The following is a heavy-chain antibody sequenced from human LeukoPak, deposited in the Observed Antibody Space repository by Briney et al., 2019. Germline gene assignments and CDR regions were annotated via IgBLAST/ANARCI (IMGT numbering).Heavy chain of an antibody. Sequence: SETLSLTCTVSGGSISTTTYYWAWIRQSPGKGLEWIGSIYNSVNTYYNPSLKSRVTISVDTSENHLSLKLSSVTAADTAVYYCASYSYDSSGYSELDDWGQGTLVTVSA. D-gene: IGHD3-22*01. CDR1: GGSISTTTYY. CDR2: IYNSVNT. V-gene: IGHV4-39*02. J-gene: IGHJ4*02. CDR3: ASYSYDSSGYSELDD.